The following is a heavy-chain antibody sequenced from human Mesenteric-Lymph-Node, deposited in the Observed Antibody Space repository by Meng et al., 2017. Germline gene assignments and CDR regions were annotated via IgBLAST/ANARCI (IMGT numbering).Heavy chain of an antibody. CDR2: INHSGST. J-gene: IGHJ5*02. Sequence: HLQQCVAGLLMPAQTLSLTCAVYCGAFSGYYWSWIRQPPGKGLEWIGEINHSGSTNYNPSLKSRVTISVDTSKNQFSLKLSSVTAADTAVYYCARGLAAPVQRGWFDPWGQGTLVTVSS. V-gene: IGHV4-34*01. CDR3: ARGLAAPVQRGWFDP. CDR1: CGAFSGYY. D-gene: IGHD6-13*01.